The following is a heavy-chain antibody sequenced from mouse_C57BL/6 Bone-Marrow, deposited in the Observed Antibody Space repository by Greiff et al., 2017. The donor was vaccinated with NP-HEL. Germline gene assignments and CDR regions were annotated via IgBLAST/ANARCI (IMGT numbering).Heavy chain of an antibody. J-gene: IGHJ2*01. CDR1: GYTFTSYW. V-gene: IGHV1-69*01. D-gene: IGHD2-12*01. CDR2: IDPSDSYT. Sequence: QVQLQQPGAELVMPGASVKLSCKASGYTFTSYWMHWVKQRPGQGLEWIGEIDPSDSYTNYNQKFKGKSTLTVDKSSSTAYMELSSLTPEDSAVYYCARAVTTGLNYFDYWGQGTTLTVSS. CDR3: ARAVTTGLNYFDY.